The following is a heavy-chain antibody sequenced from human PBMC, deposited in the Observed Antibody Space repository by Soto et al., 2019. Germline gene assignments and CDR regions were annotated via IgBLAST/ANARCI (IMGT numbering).Heavy chain of an antibody. J-gene: IGHJ4*02. CDR2: IYPGDSDT. Sequence: GESLKISCKGSGYSFTSYWIGWARQMPGKGLEWMGIIYPGDSDTRYSPSFQGQVTISADKSTSTFYMELSSLRSEDTAVYYCARLRGFWSAYGFDYWGQGTVVTVSS. CDR1: GYSFTSYW. V-gene: IGHV5-51*01. CDR3: ARLRGFWSAYGFDY. D-gene: IGHD3-3*01.